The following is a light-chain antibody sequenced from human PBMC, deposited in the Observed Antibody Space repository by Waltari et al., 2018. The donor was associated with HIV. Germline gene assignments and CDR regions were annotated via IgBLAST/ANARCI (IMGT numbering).Light chain of an antibody. CDR1: RSNIGNDY. CDR2: DNS. V-gene: IGLV1-51*01. J-gene: IGLJ3*02. CDR3: GTWDRTLGGGV. Sequence: QSVLTQPPSVSAAPGPKVTISCSRSRSNIGNDYVSWYQHVPGAAPRLPIYDNSQRRSGIPDRFSGSDSGTSATLAITGLQTGDEADYYCGTWDRTLGGGVFGGGTKLTVL.